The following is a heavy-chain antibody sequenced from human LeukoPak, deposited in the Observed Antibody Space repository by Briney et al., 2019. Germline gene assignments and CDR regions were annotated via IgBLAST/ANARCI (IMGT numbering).Heavy chain of an antibody. V-gene: IGHV3-43D*03. J-gene: IGHJ3*02. CDR2: ISWDGGST. Sequence: GGSLRLSCAASGFTFEDYAMHWVRQAPGKGLQWVSLISWDGGSTYYADSVKGRFTISRDNSKNSLYLQMNSLRAEDTAFYYCAKDIEPWNYYYGPLAFDIWGQGTMVTVSS. D-gene: IGHD3-10*01. CDR1: GFTFEDYA. CDR3: AKDIEPWNYYYGPLAFDI.